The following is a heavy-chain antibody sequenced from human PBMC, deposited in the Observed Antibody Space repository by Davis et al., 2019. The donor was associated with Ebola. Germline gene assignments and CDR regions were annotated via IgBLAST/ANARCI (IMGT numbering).Heavy chain of an antibody. Sequence: PGGSLRLSCAASGFTFSSYSMHWVRQAPGKGLEWVALISHDGGSKYHADSVKGRFTISRDNSKNTVYLQMNSLRADDTAVYYCARDLTYGGQLGPGDYWGPGTLVTVSS. V-gene: IGHV3-30-3*01. CDR1: GFTFSSYS. CDR3: ARDLTYGGQLGPGDY. CDR2: ISHDGGSK. J-gene: IGHJ4*02. D-gene: IGHD4/OR15-4a*01.